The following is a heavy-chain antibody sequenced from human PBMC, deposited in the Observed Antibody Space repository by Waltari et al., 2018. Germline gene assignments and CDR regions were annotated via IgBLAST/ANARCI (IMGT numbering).Heavy chain of an antibody. CDR2: IYSGGST. J-gene: IGHJ4*02. V-gene: IGHV3-53*01. CDR3: ARAQTYRSGSLFYFDY. Sequence: EVQLVVSGGGLIQPGGSLGLSCASPGFTASSNYMSWVRRAPGKGLEWVSVIYSGGSTYYADSVKGRFSISRDNSKNTLYLQMNSLRAEDTALYYCARAQTYRSGSLFYFDYWGQGTLVTVSS. CDR1: GFTASSNY. D-gene: IGHD6-19*01.